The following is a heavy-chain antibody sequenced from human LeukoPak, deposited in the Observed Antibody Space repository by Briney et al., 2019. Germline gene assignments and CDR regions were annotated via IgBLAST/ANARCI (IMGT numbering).Heavy chain of an antibody. J-gene: IGHJ6*02. CDR3: ARGGTRYYDSSGYELLGYYGMDV. D-gene: IGHD3-22*01. CDR1: GYTFTSYG. Sequence: GASVKVSCKASGYTFTSYGISWVRQAPGQGLEWMGWISAYNGNTNYAQKLQGRVTMTTDTSTSTAYMELRSLRSDDTAVYYCARGGTRYYDSSGYELLGYYGMDVWGQGTTVTVSS. V-gene: IGHV1-18*01. CDR2: ISAYNGNT.